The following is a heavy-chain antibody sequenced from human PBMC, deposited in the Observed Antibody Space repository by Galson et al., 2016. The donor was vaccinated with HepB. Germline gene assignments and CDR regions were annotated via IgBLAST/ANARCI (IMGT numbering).Heavy chain of an antibody. D-gene: IGHD3-22*01. CDR3: ARVGPEDYDSSGLDY. V-gene: IGHV3-48*02. J-gene: IGHJ4*02. CDR2: IRSGSNTI. CDR1: GFTFSSYS. Sequence: SLRLSCAASGFTFSSYSMNWVRQAPGKGLERVSYIRSGSNTIYYADSVKGRFTISRDNAKNSLYLQMNSLRDEDTAVYYCARVGPEDYDSSGLDYWGQGTLVTVSS.